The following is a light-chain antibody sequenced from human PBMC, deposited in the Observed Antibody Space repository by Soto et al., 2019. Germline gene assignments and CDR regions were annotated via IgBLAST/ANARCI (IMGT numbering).Light chain of an antibody. J-gene: IGLJ1*01. CDR3: RSYAGSNNNYV. V-gene: IGLV2-8*01. Sequence: QAVLTQPPSASGSPGQSVTISCTGTSSDVGGYKYVSWYQQRPGKAPKLMIFEVTKRPSGVPDRFSGSKSGNTASLTVSGLQAEDEADYSCRSYAGSNNNYVFGTGTKVTV. CDR1: SSDVGGYKY. CDR2: EVT.